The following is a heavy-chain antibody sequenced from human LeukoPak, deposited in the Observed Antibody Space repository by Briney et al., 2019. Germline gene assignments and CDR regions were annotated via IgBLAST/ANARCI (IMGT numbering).Heavy chain of an antibody. CDR1: GYTFSGHY. CDR3: ARGGTICSGGDCYLNWLDP. Sequence: AASVMVSCKASGYTFSGHYMHWVRQAPGQGLEWMGWINPNSGGTNYAQKFQGRVTMTRDTSISTAYMDLSRLTSDDTAVYYCARGGTICSGGDCYLNWLDPWGQGTLVTVSS. V-gene: IGHV1-2*02. J-gene: IGHJ5*02. CDR2: INPNSGGT. D-gene: IGHD2-21*02.